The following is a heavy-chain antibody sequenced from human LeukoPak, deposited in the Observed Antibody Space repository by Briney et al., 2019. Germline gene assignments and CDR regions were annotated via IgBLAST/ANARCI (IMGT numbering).Heavy chain of an antibody. D-gene: IGHD6-13*01. CDR1: GFTFSSYA. CDR2: ISSNGGST. CDR3: AREVHAAVTDFDY. J-gene: IGHJ4*02. Sequence: GGSLRLSCAASGFTFSSYAMHWVRQAPGKGLEYVSAISSNGGSTYYANPVKGRFTISRDNARNSLYLQMNSLRAEDTAVYYCAREVHAAVTDFDYWGQGTLVTVSS. V-gene: IGHV3-64*01.